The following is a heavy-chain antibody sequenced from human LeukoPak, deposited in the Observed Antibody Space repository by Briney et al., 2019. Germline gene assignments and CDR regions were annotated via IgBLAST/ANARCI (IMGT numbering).Heavy chain of an antibody. D-gene: IGHD2-15*01. V-gene: IGHV1-18*01. CDR1: GGTFSSYA. Sequence: ASLKVSCKASGGTFSSYAISWVRQTPGQGLERMGWISAYNGNTNYAPKLQGRVTMTTDTSTSTAYMELRSLRSDDTAVYYCAREDCSGGSCYSLSLTPVFHVFDIWGQGKMVTVSS. CDR2: ISAYNGNT. J-gene: IGHJ3*02. CDR3: AREDCSGGSCYSLSLTPVFHVFDI.